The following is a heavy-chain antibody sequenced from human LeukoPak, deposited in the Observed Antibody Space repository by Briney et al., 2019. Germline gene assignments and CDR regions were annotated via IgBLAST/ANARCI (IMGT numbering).Heavy chain of an antibody. J-gene: IGHJ5*02. CDR2: LNPHSGGT. V-gene: IGHV1-2*02. Sequence: ASVKVSCKASGYTFTAYYIHWVRQAPGQGLEWMGWLNPHSGGTNFAQKFQGRVTMTRDTSISTAYMELIGLRSDDTAVYYCAGPWDQVGFDPWGQGTLVTVSS. D-gene: IGHD1-26*01. CDR1: GYTFTAYY. CDR3: AGPWDQVGFDP.